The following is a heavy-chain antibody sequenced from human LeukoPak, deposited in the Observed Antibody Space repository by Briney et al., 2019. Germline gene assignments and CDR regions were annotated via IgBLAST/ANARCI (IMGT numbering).Heavy chain of an antibody. CDR1: GFTFSSYG. D-gene: IGHD3-22*01. CDR3: AKARDSSGYYYVGVSYGMDV. CDR2: ISYDGSNK. J-gene: IGHJ6*02. Sequence: GRSLRRYCSASGFTFSSYGMHWLRQAQGKGLEWVAIISYDGSNKYYANAVKGRFTISRDNSKNTLYLQMNSLRAEDTAVYYCAKARDSSGYYYVGVSYGMDVWGQGTTVTVSS. V-gene: IGHV3-30*18.